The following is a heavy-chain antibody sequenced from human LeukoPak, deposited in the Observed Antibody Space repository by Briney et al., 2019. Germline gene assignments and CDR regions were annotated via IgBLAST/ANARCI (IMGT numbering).Heavy chain of an antibody. Sequence: GGSLRLSCTASGFTFRNYYMTWIRQAPGKGLEWVSYISASGDTIYYGDSVRGRFTISRDNAKNSLYLDMNTLKAEDTAVYYCARDPSWEILSYFDYWGQGTLVTVSS. V-gene: IGHV3-11*04. CDR1: GFTFRNYY. J-gene: IGHJ4*02. D-gene: IGHD1-26*01. CDR3: ARDPSWEILSYFDY. CDR2: ISASGDTI.